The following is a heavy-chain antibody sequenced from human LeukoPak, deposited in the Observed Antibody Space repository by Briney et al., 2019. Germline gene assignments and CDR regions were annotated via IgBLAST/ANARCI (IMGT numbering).Heavy chain of an antibody. D-gene: IGHD6-19*01. CDR1: QYTFTEYA. Sequence: ASVKVSCKASQYTFTEYAVHWVRQAPGQRLEWMGWMNPNSGNTGYAQKFQGRVTMTRNTSISTAYMELSSLRSEDTAVYYCAGTIAVAGTTAFDYWGQGTLATVSS. J-gene: IGHJ4*02. CDR2: MNPNSGNT. CDR3: AGTIAVAGTTAFDY. V-gene: IGHV1-8*01.